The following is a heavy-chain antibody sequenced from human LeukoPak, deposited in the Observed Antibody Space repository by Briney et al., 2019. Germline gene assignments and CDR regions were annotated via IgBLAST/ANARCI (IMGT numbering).Heavy chain of an antibody. CDR2: IWYDGSKK. Sequence: PGGSLRLSCEASGFTFSSYAMHWVRQAPGKGLEWMAVIWYDGSKKYYADSVKGRFTISRDNAKNSLYMQMNSLRAEDTAVYYCARDEGVSFDYWGPGTLVTVSS. CDR3: ARDEGVSFDY. CDR1: GFTFSSYA. V-gene: IGHV3-33*01. J-gene: IGHJ4*02.